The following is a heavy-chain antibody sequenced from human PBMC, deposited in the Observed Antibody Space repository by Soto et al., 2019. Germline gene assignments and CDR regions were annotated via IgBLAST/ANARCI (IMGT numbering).Heavy chain of an antibody. V-gene: IGHV3-15*07. Sequence: GGSLRLSCEAAGVTFGNAWMNWVRQAPGKGLEWVGRIISNNEGGTTDYIAPVRGRFTISRDDSKNMLYLQMNSLKTEDTAVYYCYRIVGVIGASDIWGQGTMVTVSS. CDR3: YRIVGVIGASDI. D-gene: IGHD1-26*01. J-gene: IGHJ3*02. CDR1: GVTFGNAW. CDR2: IISNNEGGTT.